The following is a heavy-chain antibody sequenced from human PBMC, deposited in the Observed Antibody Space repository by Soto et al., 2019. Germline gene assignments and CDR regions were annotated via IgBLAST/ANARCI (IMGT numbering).Heavy chain of an antibody. CDR2: INHSGST. D-gene: IGHD2-2*01. CDR1: GGSFSGYY. V-gene: IGHV4-34*01. Sequence: QVQLQQWGAGLLKPSETLSLTCTVYGGSFSGYYWSWIRQPPGKGLEWIGEINHSGSTSYNPSLNSRVTISGDTSKNQFSLELSSVTAADTAVYYCARGRELYCSSNSCFLNWFDPWGQGTLVTVSS. J-gene: IGHJ5*02. CDR3: ARGRELYCSSNSCFLNWFDP.